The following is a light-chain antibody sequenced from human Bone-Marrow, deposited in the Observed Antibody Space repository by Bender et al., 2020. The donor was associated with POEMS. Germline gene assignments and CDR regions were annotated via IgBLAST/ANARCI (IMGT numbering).Light chain of an antibody. V-gene: IGLV2-14*01. CDR3: CSFANTVVL. J-gene: IGLJ2*01. CDR2: DVS. Sequence: QSALTQPASVSGSPGQSITISCTGTSSDVGGYNYVSWYQQHPGKVPKLMIYDVSNRPSGVPDRFSGSKSGNTASLTVSGLQSEDEAEYYCCSFANTVVLFGGGTRLTVL. CDR1: SSDVGGYNY.